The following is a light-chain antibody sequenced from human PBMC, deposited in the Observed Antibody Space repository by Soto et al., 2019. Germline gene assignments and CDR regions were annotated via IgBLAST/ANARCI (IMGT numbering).Light chain of an antibody. J-gene: IGLJ1*01. CDR1: NSDVGGYNS. Sequence: QSVLTQPRSVSGSPGQSVTISCSETNSDVGGYNSVAWYQQKPGEAPKLLLYSVTKRPSGVPDRFSGSKSGNMASLIISGLQAEDEADYYCCSYAGSSTNYVFGNGTKVTVL. CDR2: SVT. CDR3: CSYAGSSTNYV. V-gene: IGLV2-11*01.